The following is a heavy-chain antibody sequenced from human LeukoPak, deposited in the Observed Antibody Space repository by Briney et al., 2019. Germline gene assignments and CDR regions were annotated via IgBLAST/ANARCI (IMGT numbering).Heavy chain of an antibody. V-gene: IGHV1-8*01. CDR3: ARETSQAGDY. CDR1: GYTFTSND. CDR2: MNPNSGNT. J-gene: IGHJ4*02. D-gene: IGHD6-13*01. Sequence: ASVKVSCKASGYTFTSNDINWVRQATGQGLEWMGWMNPNSGNTGYAQKFQGRVTMTRNTSISTAYMRLSSLRSEDKAMYYCARETSQAGDYWGQGTLVTVSS.